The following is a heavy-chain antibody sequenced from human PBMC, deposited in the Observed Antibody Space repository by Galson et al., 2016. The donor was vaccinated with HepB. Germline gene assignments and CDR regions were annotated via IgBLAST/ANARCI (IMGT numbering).Heavy chain of an antibody. Sequence: SLRLSCAASGFTFSNYTMNWVRQAPGKGLEWVSSISRSTTHIYYADSVKGRFTISRDNAKNSLYLQVNSLRAEDTAVYYCARDLKVAVAGTSASYFYYGMDVWGQGTTVTVSS. V-gene: IGHV3-21*01. CDR3: ARDLKVAVAGTSASYFYYGMDV. J-gene: IGHJ6*02. CDR1: GFTFSNYT. D-gene: IGHD6-19*01. CDR2: ISRSTTHI.